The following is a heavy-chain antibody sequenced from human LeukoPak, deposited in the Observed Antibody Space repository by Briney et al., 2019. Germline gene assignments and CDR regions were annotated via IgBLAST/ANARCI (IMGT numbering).Heavy chain of an antibody. D-gene: IGHD3-3*01. V-gene: IGHV1-46*01. CDR1: GYTXTSYY. CDR2: INPSGGST. CDR3: ARGTANFWSGYSSHFDY. Sequence: ASVTVSCKASGYTXTSYYMHWVRQAPGQGLEWMGIINPSGGSTSYAQKFQGRVTMARDTSTSTVYMEVSSLRSEDTAVYYCARGTANFWSGYSSHFDYWGQGTLVTVPS. J-gene: IGHJ4*02.